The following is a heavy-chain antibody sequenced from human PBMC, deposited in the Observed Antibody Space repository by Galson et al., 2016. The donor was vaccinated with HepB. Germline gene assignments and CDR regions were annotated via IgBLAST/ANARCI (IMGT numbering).Heavy chain of an antibody. CDR2: ITPFNGNT. V-gene: IGHV1-45*02. D-gene: IGHD4-23*01. Sequence: SVKVSCKDSGYTLTYGYLHWVRQAPGQALEWMGWITPFNGNTNYAQNFQDRVTITRDSSVSTTYMELNSLRSDDTAMYFCATDYGGDSGDAFHIWGQGTMVTVSS. CDR1: GYTLTYGY. J-gene: IGHJ3*02. CDR3: ATDYGGDSGDAFHI.